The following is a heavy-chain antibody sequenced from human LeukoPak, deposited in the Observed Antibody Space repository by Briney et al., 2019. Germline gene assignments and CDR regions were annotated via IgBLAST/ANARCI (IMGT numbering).Heavy chain of an antibody. CDR1: GGSIGSRSYY. Sequence: PSETLSLTCIVSGGSIGSRSYYWDWIRQPPGKGLEWIGNIYYSGSTNYNPSLKSRVTISVDTSKNQFSLKLSSVTAADTAVYYCARVVPAAPTLYYFDYWGQGTLVTVSS. CDR2: IYYSGST. V-gene: IGHV4-39*07. D-gene: IGHD2-2*01. J-gene: IGHJ4*02. CDR3: ARVVPAAPTLYYFDY.